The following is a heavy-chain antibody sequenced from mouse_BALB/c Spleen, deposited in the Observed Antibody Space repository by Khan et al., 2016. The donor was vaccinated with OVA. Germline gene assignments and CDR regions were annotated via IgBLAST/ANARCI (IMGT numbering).Heavy chain of an antibody. Sequence: QVQLKESGAELARPGASVKMSCKASGYTFTTYTIHWVKQRPGQGLEWIGYIIPSNDYTNYNQKFKDRATLTADKSSSTAYMQLSSLTSEDSAVYYCVRAGAYYRSDDWFAYWGQGTLVTVSA. CDR3: VRAGAYYRSDDWFAY. V-gene: IGHV1-4*01. CDR1: GYTFTTYT. D-gene: IGHD2-14*01. CDR2: IIPSNDYT. J-gene: IGHJ3*01.